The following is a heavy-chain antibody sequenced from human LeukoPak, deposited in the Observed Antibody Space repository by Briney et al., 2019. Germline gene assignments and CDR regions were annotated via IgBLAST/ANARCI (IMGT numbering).Heavy chain of an antibody. Sequence: ASVKVSCKASGYTFTGYYMHWVRQAPGQGLEWMGWINPNSGGTNYAQKFQGRVTMTRDTSISTAYMELSRLRSDDTAVYYCARGIFAGIAAAGTDYWGQGTLVTVSS. CDR3: ARGIFAGIAAAGTDY. V-gene: IGHV1-2*02. CDR2: INPNSGGT. D-gene: IGHD6-13*01. CDR1: GYTFTGYY. J-gene: IGHJ4*02.